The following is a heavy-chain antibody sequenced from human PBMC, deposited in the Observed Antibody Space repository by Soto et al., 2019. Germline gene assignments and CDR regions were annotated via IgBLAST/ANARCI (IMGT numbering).Heavy chain of an antibody. CDR2: ISYDGSNK. V-gene: IGHV3-30-3*01. CDR3: ARAPTIFGVVIPYYFDY. D-gene: IGHD3-3*01. J-gene: IGHJ4*02. Sequence: GGSLRLSCAASGFTFSSYAMHWVRQAPSKGLEWVAVISYDGSNKYYADSVKGRFTISRDNSKNTLYLQMNSLRAEDTAVYYCARAPTIFGVVIPYYFDYWGQGTLVTVSS. CDR1: GFTFSSYA.